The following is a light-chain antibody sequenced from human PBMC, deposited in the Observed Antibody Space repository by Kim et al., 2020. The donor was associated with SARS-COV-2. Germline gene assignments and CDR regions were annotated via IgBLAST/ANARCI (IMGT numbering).Light chain of an antibody. CDR1: QSVGSY. V-gene: IGKV3-11*01. J-gene: IGKJ4*01. Sequence: EIVLTQSPATLSLSPGERATLSCRASQSVGSYSAWYQQKPGQAPRLLIYDASTRATGIPARFSASGSGTDFTLTISSLEPEDFALYYCQQRSNWPLTFGGGTKVDIK. CDR3: QQRSNWPLT. CDR2: DAS.